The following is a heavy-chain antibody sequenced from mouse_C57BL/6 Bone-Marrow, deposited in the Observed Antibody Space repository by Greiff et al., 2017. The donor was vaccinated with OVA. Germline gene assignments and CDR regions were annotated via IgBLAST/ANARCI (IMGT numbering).Heavy chain of an antibody. CDR1: GFTFSDAW. V-gene: IGHV6-6*01. Sequence: DVQLVESGGGLVQPGGSMKLSCAASGFTFSDAWMDWVRQSPEKGLEWVAEIRNKANTHATYYAESVKGRFTISRDDSKSSVYLQMNSLRAEDTGIYYCTEGLGYCFDYWGQGTTLTVSS. CDR2: IRNKANTHAT. J-gene: IGHJ2*01. D-gene: IGHD3-3*01. CDR3: TEGLGYCFDY.